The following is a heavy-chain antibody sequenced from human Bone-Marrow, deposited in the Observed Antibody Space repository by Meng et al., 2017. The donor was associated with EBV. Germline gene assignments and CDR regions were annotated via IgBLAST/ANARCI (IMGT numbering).Heavy chain of an antibody. CDR2: SIPILATA. Sequence: QGKLVMLWVESEAPLSPGKGSRKSSGGTFGCCAISWSRQAPGHALGWVGGSIPILATANYAQKFQGSVTIPVDESTSTSYMALIGLISKHTAVYSSAREMAEMATPRNAFDYWGQGTLVTVSS. V-gene: IGHV1-69*12. D-gene: IGHD5-24*01. CDR3: AREMAEMATPRNAFDY. CDR1: GGTFGCCA. J-gene: IGHJ4*02.